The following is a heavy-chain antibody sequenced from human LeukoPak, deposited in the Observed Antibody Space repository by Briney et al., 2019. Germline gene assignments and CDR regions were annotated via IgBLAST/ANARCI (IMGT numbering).Heavy chain of an antibody. CDR3: AKDRGNYYDTPRFDP. CDR2: ISGSGGTT. V-gene: IGHV3-23*01. J-gene: IGHJ5*02. CDR1: GFSLSSYA. D-gene: IGHD3-22*01. Sequence: GGSLRLSCAASGFSLSSYAMSWVRQAPGKGLEWVSSISGSGGTTYYADSVKGRFTISRDNSRNMLYLQVSSLRAEDTAIYYCAKDRGNYYDTPRFDPWGQGTLVTVSS.